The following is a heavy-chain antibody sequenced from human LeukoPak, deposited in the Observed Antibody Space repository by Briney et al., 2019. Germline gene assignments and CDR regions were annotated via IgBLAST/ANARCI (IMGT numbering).Heavy chain of an antibody. CDR2: ISSSSSYI. V-gene: IGHV3-21*01. J-gene: IGHJ3*02. CDR3: ARDQPGYYYDSSGYRVGDAFDI. CDR1: GFTFSSHS. Sequence: PGGSLRLSCAASGFTFSSHSMNWVRQAPGKGLEWVSSISSSSSYIYYADSVKGRFTISRDNAKNSLYLQMNSLRAEDTAVYYCARDQPGYYYDSSGYRVGDAFDIWGQGTMVTVSS. D-gene: IGHD3-22*01.